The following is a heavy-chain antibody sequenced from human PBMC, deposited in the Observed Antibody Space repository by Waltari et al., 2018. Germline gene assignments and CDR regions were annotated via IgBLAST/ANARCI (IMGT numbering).Heavy chain of an antibody. D-gene: IGHD6-13*01. J-gene: IGHJ2*01. V-gene: IGHV3-9*01. Sequence: EVQLVESGGGLVQPGRSLRLSCAASGFTFDDYAMPWVRQAPGKGLEWVSGISWNSGSIGYADSVKGRFTISRDNAKNSLYLQMNSLRAEDTALYYCAKDIGYSSSWTGYFDLWGRGTLVTVSS. CDR1: GFTFDDYA. CDR2: ISWNSGSI. CDR3: AKDIGYSSSWTGYFDL.